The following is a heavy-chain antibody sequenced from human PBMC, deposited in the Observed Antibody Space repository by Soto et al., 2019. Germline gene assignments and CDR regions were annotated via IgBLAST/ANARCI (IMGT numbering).Heavy chain of an antibody. CDR1: GFTFSSYG. CDR2: IWYDGSNK. J-gene: IGHJ4*02. CDR3: ARGREWLQCDY. Sequence: QVQLVESGGGVVQPGRSLRLSCAASGFTFSSYGMHWVRQAPGKGLEWVAVIWYDGSNKYYADSVKGRFTISRDNSKNTLYLQMNSLRAEDTAVYYCARGREWLQCDYWGQGTLVTVSS. D-gene: IGHD5-12*01. V-gene: IGHV3-33*01.